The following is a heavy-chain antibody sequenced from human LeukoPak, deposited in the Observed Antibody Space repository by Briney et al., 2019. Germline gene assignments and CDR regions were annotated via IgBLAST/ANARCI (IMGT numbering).Heavy chain of an antibody. D-gene: IGHD3-22*01. CDR3: ARDGGFDSRKYYFDH. CDR2: IYSGGST. Sequence: PSETLSLTCTVSLDSTTSNFWSWVRQAPGKGLEWVSVIYSGGSTYYADSVKGRFTISRDTSKNTLFLQMNSLRAEDTAVYYCARDGGFDSRKYYFDHWGRGTLVTVSS. CDR1: LDSTTSNF. V-gene: IGHV3-66*01. J-gene: IGHJ4*02.